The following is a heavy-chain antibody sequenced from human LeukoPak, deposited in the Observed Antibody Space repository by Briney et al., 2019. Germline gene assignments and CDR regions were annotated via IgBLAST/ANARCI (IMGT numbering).Heavy chain of an antibody. CDR3: ARDLTYYDILTDGYYYYMDV. Sequence: SQTLSLTCTVSGGSISSGDYYWSWIRQPPGKGLEWIGYIYYSGSTYYNPSLKSRVTISVDTSKNQFSLKLSSVTAADTAVYYCARDLTYYDILTDGYYYYMDVWGKGTTVTVSS. D-gene: IGHD3-9*01. CDR1: GGSISSGDYY. J-gene: IGHJ6*03. CDR2: IYYSGST. V-gene: IGHV4-30-4*08.